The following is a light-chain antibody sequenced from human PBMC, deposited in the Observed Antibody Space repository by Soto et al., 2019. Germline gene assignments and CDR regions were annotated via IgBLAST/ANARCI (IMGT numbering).Light chain of an antibody. CDR3: QEADTFPLT. J-gene: IGKJ4*01. CDR1: QGISSW. V-gene: IGKV1-12*01. CDR2: AAS. Sequence: DIQMTQSPSSVSASVGDRVTITCRASQGISSWVAWYQQKPGKAPNLLIYAASSLQSGVPLRFSGSGSGPEFTLTISSLQPEDFATYYCQEADTFPLTFGGGTKVEIK.